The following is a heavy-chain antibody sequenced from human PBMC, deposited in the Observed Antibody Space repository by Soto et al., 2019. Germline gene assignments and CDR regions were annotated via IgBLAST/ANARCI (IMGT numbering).Heavy chain of an antibody. V-gene: IGHV1-3*01. Sequence: GASVKVSCKASGYTFTSYAMHWVRQAPGQRLEWMGWINAGNGNTKYSQKFQGRVTITRDTSASTAYMELSSLRSEDTAVYYCARELDVVVPAATRYYYYYYGMDVWGQGTTVTVSS. CDR1: GYTFTSYA. CDR3: ARELDVVVPAATRYYYYYYGMDV. J-gene: IGHJ6*02. CDR2: INAGNGNT. D-gene: IGHD2-2*01.